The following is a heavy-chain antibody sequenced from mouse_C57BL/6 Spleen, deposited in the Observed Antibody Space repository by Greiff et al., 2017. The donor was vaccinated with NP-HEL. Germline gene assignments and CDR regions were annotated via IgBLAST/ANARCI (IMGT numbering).Heavy chain of an antibody. V-gene: IGHV1-50*01. CDR2: IDPSDSYT. D-gene: IGHD1-1*01. CDR3: ARKGSYWYFDV. Sequence: QVQLKQPGAELVKPGASVKLSCKASGYTFTSYWMQWVKQRPGQGLEWIGEIDPSDSYTNYNQKFKGKATLTVDTSSSTAYMQLSSLTSEDSAVYYCARKGSYWYFDVWGTGTTDTVSS. CDR1: GYTFTSYW. J-gene: IGHJ1*03.